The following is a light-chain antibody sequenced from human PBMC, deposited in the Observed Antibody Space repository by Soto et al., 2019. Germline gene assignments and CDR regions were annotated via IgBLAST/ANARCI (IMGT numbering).Light chain of an antibody. CDR2: LGS. J-gene: IGKJ2*01. CDR1: QSLLHSNGYNY. CDR3: MQAVQRPYT. Sequence: DIVMTQSPLSLPVTPGEPASISCRSSQSLLHSNGYNYLDWYLQKPGQSPQLLIYLGSNRASGVPDRFIGSGSGTDFTLKISRVGAEDVGVYYCMQAVQRPYTFGQGTKLEIK. V-gene: IGKV2-28*01.